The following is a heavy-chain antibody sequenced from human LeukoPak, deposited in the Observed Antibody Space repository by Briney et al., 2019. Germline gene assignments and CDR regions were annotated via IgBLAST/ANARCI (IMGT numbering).Heavy chain of an antibody. CDR3: ARSYCSGSYENWFDP. CDR1: GGSISSSSYY. Sequence: SETLSLTCTVSGGSISSSSYYWGWIRQPPGKGLEWIGSIYYSGSTYYNPSLKSRVTISVDTSKNQFSLKLSSVTAADTAVYYCARSYCSGSYENWFDPWGQGTLVTVSS. CDR2: IYYSGST. D-gene: IGHD3-10*01. J-gene: IGHJ5*02. V-gene: IGHV4-39*01.